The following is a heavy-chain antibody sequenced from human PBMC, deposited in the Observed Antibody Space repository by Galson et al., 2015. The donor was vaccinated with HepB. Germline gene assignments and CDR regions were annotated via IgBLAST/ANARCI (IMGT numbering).Heavy chain of an antibody. CDR1: GYTFIGYY. Sequence: SVKVSCKASGYTFIGYYIYWVRQAPGQGLERMGWINPNSDGTNYAQKFQGRVTMTRDTSISTAYMQLSRLKSDDTAVYYCARRKLAAAGYAFDFWGQGTMVTVSS. J-gene: IGHJ3*01. CDR3: ARRKLAAAGYAFDF. D-gene: IGHD6-13*01. V-gene: IGHV1-2*02. CDR2: INPNSDGT.